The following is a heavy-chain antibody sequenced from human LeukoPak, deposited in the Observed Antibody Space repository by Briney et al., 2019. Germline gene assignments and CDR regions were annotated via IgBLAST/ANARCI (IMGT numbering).Heavy chain of an antibody. V-gene: IGHV3-23*01. Sequence: GESLRLSCAASGFTFSSYAMSWVRQAPGKGLEWVSAISGSGGSTYYADSVKGRFTISRDNSKNTLYLQMNSLRAEDTAVYYCAKETPYDSSGYYYFDYWGQGTLVTVSS. CDR1: GFTFSSYA. J-gene: IGHJ4*02. CDR3: AKETPYDSSGYYYFDY. D-gene: IGHD3-22*01. CDR2: ISGSGGST.